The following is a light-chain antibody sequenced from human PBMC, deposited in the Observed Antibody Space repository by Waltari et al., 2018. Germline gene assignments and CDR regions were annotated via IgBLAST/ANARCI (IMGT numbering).Light chain of an antibody. V-gene: IGLV4-69*01. J-gene: IGLJ3*02. Sequence: QVVLTQSPSASASLGASVKLTCTLSSGYGPFAIAWHKHQPEKGPRYLMKLNSDGSHTKGDGIPDRFSGSSSGAERYLTISSLQSEDEADYSCQTWGTGTYWVFGGGTKLTVL. CDR1: SGYGPFA. CDR2: LNSDGSH. CDR3: QTWGTGTYWV.